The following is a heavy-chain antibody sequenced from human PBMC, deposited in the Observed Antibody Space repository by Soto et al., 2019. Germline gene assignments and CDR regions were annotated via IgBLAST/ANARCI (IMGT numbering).Heavy chain of an antibody. V-gene: IGHV4-59*01. Sequence: SETLSLTCTVSGGSISSYYWSWIRQPPGKGLEWIGYIYYSGSTNYNPSLKSRVTISVDTSKNQFSLKLSSVTAADTAVYYCARDRTTVGYFDYWGQGTLVTVS. CDR3: ARDRTTVGYFDY. CDR1: GGSISSYY. D-gene: IGHD4-17*01. CDR2: IYYSGST. J-gene: IGHJ4*02.